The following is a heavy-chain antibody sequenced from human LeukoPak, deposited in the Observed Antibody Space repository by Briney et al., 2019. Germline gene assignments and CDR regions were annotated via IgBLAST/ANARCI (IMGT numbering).Heavy chain of an antibody. CDR2: IGAGGTFT. Sequence: GGSLRLSCTASGFTFSSYAMNWVRQAPGKGLEWVSGIGAGGTFTYYADSVKGRFTIFRDNSRNTLYLQMNSLRAEDTAVYYCAREVSGDPWYNWFDPWGQGTLVTVSS. CDR1: GFTFSSYA. J-gene: IGHJ5*02. V-gene: IGHV3-23*01. D-gene: IGHD1-14*01. CDR3: AREVSGDPWYNWFDP.